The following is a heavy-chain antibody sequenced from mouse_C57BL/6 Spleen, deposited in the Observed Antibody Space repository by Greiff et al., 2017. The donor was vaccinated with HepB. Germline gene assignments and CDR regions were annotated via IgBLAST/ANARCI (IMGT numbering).Heavy chain of an antibody. CDR3: ARDYHGNYFDY. CDR1: GYSFTSYY. D-gene: IGHD1-1*01. V-gene: IGHV1-66*01. J-gene: IGHJ2*01. Sequence: QVQLKQSGPELVKPGASVKISCKASGYSFTSYYIHWVKQRPGQGLEWIGWIYPGSGNTKYNEKFKGKATLTADTSSSTAYMQLSSLTSEDSAVYYCARDYHGNYFDYWGQGTTLTVSS. CDR2: IYPGSGNT.